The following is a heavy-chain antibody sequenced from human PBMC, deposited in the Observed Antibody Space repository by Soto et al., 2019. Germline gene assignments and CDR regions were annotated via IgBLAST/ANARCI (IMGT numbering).Heavy chain of an antibody. Sequence: VQLVQSGAEVREPGSSVKVSCKASGGTFSTYTLTWVRQAPGQGLEWVGGIIPVYNSPYYAQKFLGRITITADTSSSTAYLVLNFLRSDDTALYFCAGESALVTEVPLRHWGQGTLVTVSS. V-gene: IGHV1-69*06. CDR1: GGTFSTYT. J-gene: IGHJ4*02. D-gene: IGHD2-21*02. CDR3: AGESALVTEVPLRH. CDR2: IIPVYNSP.